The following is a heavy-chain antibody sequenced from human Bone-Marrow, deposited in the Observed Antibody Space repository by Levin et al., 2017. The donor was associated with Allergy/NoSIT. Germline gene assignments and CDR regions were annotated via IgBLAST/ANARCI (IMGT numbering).Heavy chain of an antibody. CDR2: ISSSSTYI. Sequence: PGGSLRLSCAASGFIFGDYTMNWVRQAPGKGLEWVSSISSSSTYIHYGDSATGRFTISRDYATNSVYLQMNSLRADDTAIYYCARAPQRPYGGETDGVDFWGQGTAVIVSS. V-gene: IGHV3-21*01. J-gene: IGHJ4*02. CDR1: GFIFGDYT. CDR3: ARAPQRPYGGETDGVDF. D-gene: IGHD4-23*01.